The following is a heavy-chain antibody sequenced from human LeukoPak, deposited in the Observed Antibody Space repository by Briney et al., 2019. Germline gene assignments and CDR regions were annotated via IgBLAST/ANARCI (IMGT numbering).Heavy chain of an antibody. D-gene: IGHD4/OR15-4a*01. Sequence: GGSLRLSCAASGFTFANYAMSWVRQAPGRGLEWVSGLSGSGGSTDYADSVKGRFTVSRDNSKNTLFLQMNSLRAEDTAIYYCAKERDYGPADYWGQGTLVTVSS. J-gene: IGHJ4*02. CDR3: AKERDYGPADY. V-gene: IGHV3-23*01. CDR1: GFTFANYA. CDR2: LSGSGGST.